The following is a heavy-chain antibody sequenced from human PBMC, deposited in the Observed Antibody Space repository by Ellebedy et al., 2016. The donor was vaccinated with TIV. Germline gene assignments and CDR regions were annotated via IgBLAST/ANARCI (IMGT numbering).Heavy chain of an antibody. J-gene: IGHJ4*02. D-gene: IGHD3-22*01. CDR1: GSSLSTSGMC. CDR2: IDWDDDK. CDR3: AQIWLDSSGYPSHFDY. Sequence: SGPTLVKPTQTLTLTCTFSGSSLSTSGMCVSWIRQPPGKALEWLARIDWDDDKYYSTSLKTRLTISKDTSKNQVVLTMTNMDPVDTATYYCAQIWLDSSGYPSHFDYWGQGTLVTVSS. V-gene: IGHV2-70*11.